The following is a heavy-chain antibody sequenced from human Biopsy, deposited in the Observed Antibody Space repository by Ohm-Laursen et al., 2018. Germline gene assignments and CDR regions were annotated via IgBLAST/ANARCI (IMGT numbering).Heavy chain of an antibody. Sequence: SLRLSCADSGFAFSDYSMNWVRQAPGKGPEWVSAITGSGGSTFYADSVKGRFTISRDNSKNTLYLQMNSVRADDTAIYYCAKGGSITIFGVVINNCFDPWGQGTRVTVSS. D-gene: IGHD3-3*01. V-gene: IGHV3-23*01. J-gene: IGHJ5*02. CDR2: ITGSGGST. CDR1: GFAFSDYS. CDR3: AKGGSITIFGVVINNCFDP.